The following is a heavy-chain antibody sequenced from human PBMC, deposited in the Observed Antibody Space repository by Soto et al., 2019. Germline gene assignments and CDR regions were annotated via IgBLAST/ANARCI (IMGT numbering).Heavy chain of an antibody. CDR2: IRSKAYGGTT. CDR1: GFTFGDYA. D-gene: IGHD3-10*01. J-gene: IGHJ6*02. CDR3: TRDGDVLLWFGELSPTYYYYGMDV. V-gene: IGHV3-49*03. Sequence: GGSLRLSCTASGFTFGDYAMSWFRQAPGKGLEWVGFIRSKAYGGTTEYAASVKGRFTISRDDSKSIAYLQMNSLKTEDTAVYYCTRDGDVLLWFGELSPTYYYYGMDVRGQGTTGTVS.